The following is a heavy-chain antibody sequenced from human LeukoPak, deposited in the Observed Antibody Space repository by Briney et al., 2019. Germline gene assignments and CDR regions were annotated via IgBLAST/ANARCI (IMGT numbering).Heavy chain of an antibody. V-gene: IGHV4-59*01. D-gene: IGHD3-3*01. CDR3: AGTPPPSRYDFWSGYYFRGDAFDI. J-gene: IGHJ3*02. CDR1: GGSISSYY. CDR2: IYCSGST. Sequence: SETLSLTCTVSGGSISSYYWSWIRQPPGKGLEWIGYIYCSGSTNYNPSLKSRVTISVDTSKNQFSLKLSSVTATDTAVYYCAGTPPPSRYDFWSGYYFRGDAFDIWGQGTMVTVSS.